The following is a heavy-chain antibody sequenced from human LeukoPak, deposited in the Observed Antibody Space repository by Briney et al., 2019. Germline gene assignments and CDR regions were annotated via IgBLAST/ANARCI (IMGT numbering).Heavy chain of an antibody. V-gene: IGHV4-59*01. CDR3: ARGRNLEWFDY. CDR2: IYYSGST. Sequence: MSSETLSLTCTVYGDSFRSYYWSWIRQPPGKGLEWIGYIYYSGSTNYNPSLKSRVTISEDTSKNQFSLKLNSVTAADTAVYYCARGRNLEWFDYWGQGTLVTVSS. D-gene: IGHD3-3*01. J-gene: IGHJ5*01. CDR1: GDSFRSYY.